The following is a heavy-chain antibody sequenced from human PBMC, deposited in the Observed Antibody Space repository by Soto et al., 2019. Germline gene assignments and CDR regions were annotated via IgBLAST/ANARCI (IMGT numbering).Heavy chain of an antibody. CDR1: GLTFSNHA. CDR2: IYGNGGGT. J-gene: IGHJ4*02. D-gene: IGHD2-8*02. V-gene: IGHV3-23*01. CDR3: AKDIRPDCYWFLVY. Sequence: SLRLSCAASGLTFSNHAMNWVRQAPGNGLEWVSGIYGNGGGTYYADSVKGRFTISRDNSRNTLYLQMNSLRADDTAVYYCAKDIRPDCYWFLVYWGQGTAVSAPS.